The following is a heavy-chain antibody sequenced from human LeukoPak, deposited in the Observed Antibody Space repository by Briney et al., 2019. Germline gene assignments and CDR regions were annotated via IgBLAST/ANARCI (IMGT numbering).Heavy chain of an antibody. D-gene: IGHD3-10*01. CDR2: ISGSGGRT. CDR1: GITFSNYG. CDR3: AKFQRDYGSGSYYPI. Sequence: GGSLRLSCAASGITFSNYGMSWVRQAPGEGLAWVSGISGSGGRTNYADSVKGRFTISRDNSKNTLYLQVNSLRAEDTAVYYCAKFQRDYGSGSYYPIWGQGTMVTVSS. J-gene: IGHJ3*02. V-gene: IGHV3-23*01.